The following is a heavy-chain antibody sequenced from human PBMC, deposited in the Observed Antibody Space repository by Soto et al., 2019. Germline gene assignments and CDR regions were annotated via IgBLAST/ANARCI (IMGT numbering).Heavy chain of an antibody. CDR2: IWYDGSNK. D-gene: IGHD6-13*01. CDR3: ARGPAAAAGPDNYYYYGMDV. V-gene: IGHV3-33*01. CDR1: GFTFSSYG. J-gene: IGHJ6*02. Sequence: QVQLVESGGGVVQPGRSLRLSCAASGFTFSSYGMHWVRQAPGKGLEWVAVIWYDGSNKYYADSVKGRFTISRDNSKNTRYLQMNSLRAEDTAVYYCARGPAAAAGPDNYYYYGMDVWGQGTTVTVSS.